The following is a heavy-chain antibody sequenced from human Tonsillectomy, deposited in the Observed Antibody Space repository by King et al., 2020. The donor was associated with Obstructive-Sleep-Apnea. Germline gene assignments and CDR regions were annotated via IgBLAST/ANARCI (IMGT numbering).Heavy chain of an antibody. J-gene: IGHJ4*02. Sequence: QLVQSGAEVKKPGASVKVSCKTSGYTFTDYSLHWMRQAPGQGLDWIGWISPHFGDTYYAHKFQGSVTMTSDTSANTAYVALSSLTSDDTAVYYCARGPPIANFYRGFDSWGQGTLVTVSS. V-gene: IGHV1-2*04. CDR2: ISPHFGDT. D-gene: IGHD3-10*01. CDR3: ARGPPIANFYRGFDS. CDR1: GYTFTDYS.